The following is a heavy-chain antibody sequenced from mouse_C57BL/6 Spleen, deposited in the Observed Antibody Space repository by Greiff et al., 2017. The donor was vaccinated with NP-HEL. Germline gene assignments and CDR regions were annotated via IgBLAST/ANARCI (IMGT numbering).Heavy chain of an antibody. J-gene: IGHJ4*01. D-gene: IGHD2-2*01. CDR1: GYTFTNSW. V-gene: IGHV1-63*01. CDR2: IYPGGGYT. Sequence: QVQLQQSGAELVRPGTSVKMSCKASGYTFTNSWLGWAKQRPGHGLEWIGDIYPGGGYTNYNEKFKGKATLTAVESSSTAYMQFSSLTSEDSAIYYCASSGGYDEKAMDYWGQGTSVTGSS. CDR3: ASSGGYDEKAMDY.